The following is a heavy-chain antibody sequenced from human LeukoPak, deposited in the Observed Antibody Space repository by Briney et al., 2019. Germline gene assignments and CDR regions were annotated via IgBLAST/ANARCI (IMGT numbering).Heavy chain of an antibody. V-gene: IGHV3-21*04. CDR3: ARDEYQLLRRYYYYYMDV. CDR1: GFSFSNFI. J-gene: IGHJ6*03. CDR2: ISDSSTYI. D-gene: IGHD2-2*01. Sequence: GGSLRLSCAASGFSFSNFIMSWVRQAPGMGLEWVSSISDSSTYIYYADSVKGRFTISRDNSKNTLSLQMNSLRVEDTAVYYCARDEYQLLRRYYYYYMDVWGKGTTVTVSS.